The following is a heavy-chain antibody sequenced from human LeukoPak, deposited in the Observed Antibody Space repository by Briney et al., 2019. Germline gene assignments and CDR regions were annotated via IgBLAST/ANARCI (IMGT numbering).Heavy chain of an antibody. CDR3: ARHYYGSGSYYPTQFDY. J-gene: IGHJ4*02. V-gene: IGHV4-59*08. D-gene: IGHD3-10*01. CDR2: IYYSGST. CDR1: GGSISSYY. Sequence: SETLSLTCTVSGGSISSYYWSWIRQPPGKGLEWIGYIYYSGSTDYNPSLRSRVTISVDTSKNQFSLKLSSVTAADTAVYYCARHYYGSGSYYPTQFDYWGQGTLVTVSS.